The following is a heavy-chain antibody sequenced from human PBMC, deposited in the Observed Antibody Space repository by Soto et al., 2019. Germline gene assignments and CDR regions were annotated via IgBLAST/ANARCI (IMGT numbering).Heavy chain of an antibody. CDR3: ARRYGYAFDI. CDR1: GGSISSYY. D-gene: IGHD4-17*01. CDR2: IYYSGST. Sequence: ETLSLTCTVSGGSISSYYWSWIRQPPGKGLEWIGYIYYSGSTNYNPSLKSRVTISVDTSKNQFSLKLSSVTAADTAVYYCARRYGYAFDIWGQGTMVTVSS. V-gene: IGHV4-59*01. J-gene: IGHJ3*02.